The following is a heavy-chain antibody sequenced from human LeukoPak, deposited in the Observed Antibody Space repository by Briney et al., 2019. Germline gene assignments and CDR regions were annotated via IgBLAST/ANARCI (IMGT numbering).Heavy chain of an antibody. CDR3: ARGGPNWDDWYFDL. CDR2: INPNSGGT. Sequence: ASVKVSCKASGYTFTGYYMHWVRQAPGQGLEWMGWINPNSGGTDYAQKFQGRVTMTRDTSISTAYMELSSLRAEDTAVYYCARGGPNWDDWYFDLWGQGTLVTVSS. D-gene: IGHD1-1*01. CDR1: GYTFTGYY. J-gene: IGHJ2*01. V-gene: IGHV1-2*02.